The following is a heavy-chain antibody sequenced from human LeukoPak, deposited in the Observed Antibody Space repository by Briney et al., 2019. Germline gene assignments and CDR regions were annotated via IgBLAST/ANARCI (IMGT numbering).Heavy chain of an antibody. CDR2: ISYDGSNK. J-gene: IGHJ6*03. CDR1: GFTFSSYG. CDR3: ARITMGATSANFYYYFLDA. D-gene: IGHD3-3*01. Sequence: GGSLRLSCAASGFTFSSYGMHWVRQAPGKGLEWVAVISYDGSNKYYADSVKGRFTVSRDNSKNTLYLQMDSLRAEDMAVYYCARITMGATSANFYYYFLDAWGKGTTVTVSS. V-gene: IGHV3-30*03.